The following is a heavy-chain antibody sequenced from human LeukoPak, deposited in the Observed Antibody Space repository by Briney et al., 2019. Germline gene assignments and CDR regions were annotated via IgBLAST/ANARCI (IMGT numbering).Heavy chain of an antibody. J-gene: IGHJ6*04. CDR1: GFTFSSYW. D-gene: IGHD6-19*01. V-gene: IGHV3-74*01. CDR2: INSDGSST. Sequence: PGGSLRLSCAASGFTFSSYWMHWVRQAPGKGLVWVSRINSDGSSTSYADSVKGRFTISRDNAKNTLYLQMNSLGAEDTAVYYCARAEGIAVAGNYYYGMDVWGKGTTVTVSS. CDR3: ARAEGIAVAGNYYYGMDV.